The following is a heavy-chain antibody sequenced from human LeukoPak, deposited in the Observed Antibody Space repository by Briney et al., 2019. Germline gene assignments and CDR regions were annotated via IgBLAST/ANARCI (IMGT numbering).Heavy chain of an antibody. J-gene: IGHJ4*02. CDR3: ARGPLDRYFYDRSRDYYFDL. V-gene: IGHV4-34*01. Sequence: SETLSLTCTVYGETLSGYYWTWIRQLPGKGLEWIGQINHSGGTNYNPSLQSRVSISVDSYKNHFSLNLSSVTAADTAVYYCARGPLDRYFYDRSRDYYFDLWGQGTLVTVSS. CDR2: INHSGGT. CDR1: GETLSGYY. D-gene: IGHD3-22*01.